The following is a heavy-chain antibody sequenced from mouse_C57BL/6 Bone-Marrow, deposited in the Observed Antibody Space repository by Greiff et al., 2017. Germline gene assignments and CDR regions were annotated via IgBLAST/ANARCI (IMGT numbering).Heavy chain of an antibody. J-gene: IGHJ2*01. Sequence: QVQLQQPGAELVKPGASVKLSCKASGYTFTSYWMQWVKQRPGQGLEWIGEIDPSDSYTNYNQKFKGKATLTVDKSSSTAYMQLSSLTSEDSAVYYCARIGLGSDYWGRGTTLTVSS. CDR3: ARIGLGSDY. CDR1: GYTFTSYW. V-gene: IGHV1-50*01. D-gene: IGHD3-3*01. CDR2: IDPSDSYT.